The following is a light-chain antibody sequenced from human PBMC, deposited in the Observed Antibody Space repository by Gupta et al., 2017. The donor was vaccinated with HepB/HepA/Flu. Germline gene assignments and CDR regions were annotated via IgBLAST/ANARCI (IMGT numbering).Light chain of an antibody. CDR1: QDISNY. V-gene: IGKV1-33*01. CDR2: DAS. J-gene: IGKJ1*01. CDR3: QQYDNLPSTWT. Sequence: DIQMTQSPSSLSASVGDRVTITCQASQDISNYLNWYQQKPGNAPKLLIYDASNLETGVPSRFSGSGSGTDFTFTISSLQPEEIATYYWQQYDNLPSTWTFGQGTKVEIK.